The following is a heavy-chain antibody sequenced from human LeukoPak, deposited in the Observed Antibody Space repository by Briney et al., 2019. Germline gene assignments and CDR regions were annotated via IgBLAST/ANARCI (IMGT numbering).Heavy chain of an antibody. CDR1: GFTFSSYW. CDR2: IKQDGSEK. CDR3: ARDRALGDPLYYYYGMDV. J-gene: IGHJ6*02. D-gene: IGHD1-26*01. V-gene: IGHV3-7*01. Sequence: PGGSLRLSCAASGFTFSSYWMSWVRQAPGKGLEWVANIKQDGSEKYYVDSVKGRFTISRDNAKNSLYLQMNSLRAEDTAVYYCARDRALGDPLYYYYGMDVWGQGTTVTVSS.